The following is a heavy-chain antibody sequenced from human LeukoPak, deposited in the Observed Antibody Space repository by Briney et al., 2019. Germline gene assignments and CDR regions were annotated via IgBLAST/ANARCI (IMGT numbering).Heavy chain of an antibody. CDR1: GFTIGNHG. V-gene: IGHV3-30*18. J-gene: IGHJ5*02. CDR2: ISHNGGAE. CDR3: AKDWGSSDWYNWFDP. D-gene: IGHD6-19*01. Sequence: GGSLRLSCAVSGFTIGNHGMHWVRQAAGKGLEWVAVISHNGGAEYYRDSVKGRFIISRDNSNNMLYLQMNSLRVEDTAVYYCAKDWGSSDWYNWFDPWAREPWSPSPQ.